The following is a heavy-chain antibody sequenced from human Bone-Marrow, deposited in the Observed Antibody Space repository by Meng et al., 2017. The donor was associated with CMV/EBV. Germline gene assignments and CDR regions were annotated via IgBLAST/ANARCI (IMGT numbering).Heavy chain of an antibody. J-gene: IGHJ6*02. CDR1: GFTFSSYS. D-gene: IGHD2-15*01. V-gene: IGHV3-48*04. Sequence: GGSLRLSCAASGFTFSSYSMNWVRQAPGKGLEWVSYISSSSSTIYYADSVKGRFTISRDNAKNSLYLQMNSLRAEDTAVYYCAKVAPTYYYGMDVWGQGTTVTVSS. CDR2: ISSSSSTI. CDR3: AKVAPTYYYGMDV.